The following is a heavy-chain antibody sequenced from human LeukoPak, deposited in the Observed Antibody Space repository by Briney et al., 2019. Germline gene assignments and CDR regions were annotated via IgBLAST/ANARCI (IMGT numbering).Heavy chain of an antibody. CDR3: AKDYYGSGSLFDY. D-gene: IGHD3-10*01. V-gene: IGHV3-23*01. CDR2: ISGSGGST. J-gene: IGHJ4*02. Sequence: GGSLRLSCAASGFTFSSYAMGWVRQAPGKGLEWVSAISGSGGSTYYADSVKGRFTISRDNSKNTLYLQMNSLRAEDTAVYYCAKDYYGSGSLFDYWGQGTLVTVSS. CDR1: GFTFSSYA.